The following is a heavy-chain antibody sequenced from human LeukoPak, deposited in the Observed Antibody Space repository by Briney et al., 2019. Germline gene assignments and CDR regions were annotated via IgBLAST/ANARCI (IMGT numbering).Heavy chain of an antibody. J-gene: IGHJ4*02. V-gene: IGHV3-53*01. CDR1: GFTVSNNY. CDR3: AVSDYGDDGWVY. CDR2: IYSGGST. Sequence: GGSLRLSCAASGFTVSNNYMSWVRQAPGKGLEWVSVIYSGGSTYYADSVKGRFTISRDNSKNTLYLQMNSLRAEDTAVYYCAVSDYGDDGWVYWGQGTLVTVSS. D-gene: IGHD4-17*01.